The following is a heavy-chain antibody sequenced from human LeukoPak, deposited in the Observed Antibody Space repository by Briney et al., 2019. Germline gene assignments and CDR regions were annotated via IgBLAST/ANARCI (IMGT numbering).Heavy chain of an antibody. V-gene: IGHV4-59*01. CDR1: GGSISSYY. Sequence: SETLSLTCTVSGGSISSYYWSWIRQPPGKGLEWIGYIYYSGSTNYNPSLKSRVTISVDTSKNQFSLKLSSVTAADTAVYYCATDTAMGQYYYYGMDVWGQGTTVTVSS. D-gene: IGHD5-18*01. J-gene: IGHJ6*02. CDR2: IYYSGST. CDR3: ATDTAMGQYYYYGMDV.